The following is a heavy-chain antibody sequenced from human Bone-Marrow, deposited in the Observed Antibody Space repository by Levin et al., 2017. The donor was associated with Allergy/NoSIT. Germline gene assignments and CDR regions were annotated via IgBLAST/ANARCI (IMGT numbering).Heavy chain of an antibody. D-gene: IGHD4-17*01. J-gene: IGHJ4*02. CDR3: AKSGLRSFDY. CDR1: GFTFSSYA. Sequence: LSLTCAASGFTFSSYAMSWVRQAPGKGLEWVSAISGSGGSTYYADSVKGRFTISRDNSKNTLYLQMNSLRAEDTAVYYCAKSGLRSFDYWGQGTLVTVSS. V-gene: IGHV3-23*01. CDR2: ISGSGGST.